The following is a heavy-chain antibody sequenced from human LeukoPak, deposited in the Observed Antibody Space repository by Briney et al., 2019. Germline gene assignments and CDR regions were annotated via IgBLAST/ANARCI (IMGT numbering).Heavy chain of an antibody. J-gene: IGHJ3*02. V-gene: IGHV4-4*07. D-gene: IGHD2-21*02. CDR2: IYTSGST. Sequence: SETLSPTCTVSGGSISSYYWSWIRQPAGQGLELIGRIYTSGSTNYNPSLKSRVTMSVDTSKNQFSLKLSSVTAADTAVYYCARDRRASQCGGDCYYDAFDIWGQGTMVTVSS. CDR1: GGSISSYY. CDR3: ARDRRASQCGGDCYYDAFDI.